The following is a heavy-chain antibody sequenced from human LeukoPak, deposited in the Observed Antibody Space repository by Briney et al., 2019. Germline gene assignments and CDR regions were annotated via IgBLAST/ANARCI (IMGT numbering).Heavy chain of an antibody. V-gene: IGHV1-46*01. CDR1: GYTFTNYH. CDR2: INPSGGST. Sequence: ASVKVSCKASGYTFTNYHMHWVRQAPGQGPEWVGIINPSGGSTSYAQKFQGRVTMTRDTSTSTVYMELSSLKSEDTAVYYCARERGGSSRNFDYWGQGTLVTVSS. CDR3: ARERGGSSRNFDY. J-gene: IGHJ4*02. D-gene: IGHD6-6*01.